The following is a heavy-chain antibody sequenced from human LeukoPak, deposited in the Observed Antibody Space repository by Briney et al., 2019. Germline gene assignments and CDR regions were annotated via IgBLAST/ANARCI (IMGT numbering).Heavy chain of an antibody. CDR3: GKDPNGDYVGAFDF. V-gene: IGHV3-23*01. J-gene: IGHJ3*01. CDR2: IRGTGGTT. Sequence: GGSLRLSCAASGFTFSDYALIWVRQAPGKGLEWISAIRGTGGTTDHADSVKGRCTISRDNSRNTVYLQMNSLRAEDTALYFCGKDPNGDYVGAFDFWGPGTMVTVSS. D-gene: IGHD4-17*01. CDR1: GFTFSDYA.